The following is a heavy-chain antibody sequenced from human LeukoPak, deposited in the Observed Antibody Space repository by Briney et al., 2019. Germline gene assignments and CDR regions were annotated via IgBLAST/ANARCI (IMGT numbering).Heavy chain of an antibody. CDR3: AKDVGDYGGFDY. D-gene: IGHD4-23*01. CDR2: ISWNSGSI. CDR1: GFTFDDYA. J-gene: IGHJ4*02. Sequence: PGGSLGLSCAASGFTFDDYAMHWVRQAPGKGLEWVSGISWNSGSIGYADSVKGRFTISRDNAKNSLYLQMNSLRAEDTALYYCAKDVGDYGGFDYWGQGTLVTVSS. V-gene: IGHV3-9*01.